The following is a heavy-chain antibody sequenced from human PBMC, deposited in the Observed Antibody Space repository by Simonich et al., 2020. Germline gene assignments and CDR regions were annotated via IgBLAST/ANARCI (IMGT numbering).Heavy chain of an antibody. J-gene: IGHJ3*02. V-gene: IGHV1-18*01. Sequence: QVQLVQSGAEVKKPGASVKVSCKASGYTFTSYGISGGRQAPGQGLEWMGWISAYKGNTNTAQKLQGRVTMTTDTSTSTAYMELRSLRSDDTAVYYCARSTTGTTAFDIWGQGTMVTVSS. CDR2: ISAYKGNT. CDR1: GYTFTSYG. D-gene: IGHD1-1*01. CDR3: ARSTTGTTAFDI.